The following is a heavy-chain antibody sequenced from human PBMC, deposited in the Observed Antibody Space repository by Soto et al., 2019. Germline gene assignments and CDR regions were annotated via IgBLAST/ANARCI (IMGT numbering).Heavy chain of an antibody. J-gene: IGHJ3*02. V-gene: IGHV4-59*08. CDR3: ARRRGSSGWDDDFDI. Sequence: DTLSLTSTFTFITITIYYWSWIRQPPGKGLEWIGYIYYSGSTNYNPSLKSRVTISVDTSKNQFSLKLSSVTAADTAVYYCARRRGSSGWDDDFDIWGQGTMVT. CDR1: FITITIYY. D-gene: IGHD6-19*01. CDR2: IYYSGST.